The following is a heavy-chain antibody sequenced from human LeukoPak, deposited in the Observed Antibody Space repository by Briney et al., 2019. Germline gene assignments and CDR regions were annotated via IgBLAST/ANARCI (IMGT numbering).Heavy chain of an antibody. CDR1: GFIFSSYA. CDR2: ISYDGSNK. D-gene: IGHD6-13*01. V-gene: IGHV3-30*04. Sequence: PGGSLRLSCAASGFIFSSYAMHWVRQAPGKGLEWVAVISYDGSNKYYADSVKGRFTISRDNSKNTLYLQMNSLRAEDTAVYYCARSPASSWYESLNIYYYYYYGMDVWGKGTTVTVSS. J-gene: IGHJ6*04. CDR3: ARSPASSWYESLNIYYYYYYGMDV.